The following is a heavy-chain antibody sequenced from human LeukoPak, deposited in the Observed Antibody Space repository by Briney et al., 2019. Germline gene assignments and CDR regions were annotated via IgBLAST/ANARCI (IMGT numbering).Heavy chain of an antibody. D-gene: IGHD5-12*01. CDR3: ARVGYSGWNLEY. J-gene: IGHJ4*02. CDR2: ISGSGGST. V-gene: IGHV3-23*01. CDR1: GFTFSSYA. Sequence: GGSLRLSCAASGFTFSSYAMSWVRQAPGKGLEWVSAISGSGGSTYYADSVKGRFTISRDNSKNSLYVQMNSLRDEDTAVYYCARVGYSGWNLEYWGQGTLVTVSS.